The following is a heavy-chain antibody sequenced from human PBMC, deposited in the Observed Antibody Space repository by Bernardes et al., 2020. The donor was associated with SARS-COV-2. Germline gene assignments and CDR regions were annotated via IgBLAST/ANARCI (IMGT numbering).Heavy chain of an antibody. Sequence: AGSLSLSCAASRSILSSYSTNWVRHAPGNGLEWVSYISSSGTIYYADSVKGRFTIPRDNAKNSLFLQMNSVRDDDTAVYYCVRDSYHQIQWFFDYWGQGTLVTVSS. CDR2: ISSSGTI. D-gene: IGHD5-12*01. CDR1: RSILSSYS. V-gene: IGHV3-48*02. CDR3: VRDSYHQIQWFFDY. J-gene: IGHJ4*02.